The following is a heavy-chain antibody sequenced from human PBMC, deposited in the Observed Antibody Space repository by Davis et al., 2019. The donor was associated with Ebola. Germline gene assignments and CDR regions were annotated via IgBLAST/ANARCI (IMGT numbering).Heavy chain of an antibody. CDR3: AREREVDTAMAGYYYGMDV. J-gene: IGHJ6*04. Sequence: AASVKVSCKASGYTFTSYDINWVRQAPGQGLEWMGWMNSNSGNTGYAQKFQGRVTMTRNTSISTAYMELSSLRSEDTAVYYCAREREVDTAMAGYYYGMDVWGKGTTVTVSS. D-gene: IGHD5-18*01. CDR2: MNSNSGNT. V-gene: IGHV1-8*01. CDR1: GYTFTSYD.